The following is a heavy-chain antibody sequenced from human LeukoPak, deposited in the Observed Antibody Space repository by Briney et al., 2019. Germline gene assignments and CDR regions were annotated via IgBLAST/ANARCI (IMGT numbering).Heavy chain of an antibody. J-gene: IGHJ3*02. CDR3: ATRRGGALDI. V-gene: IGHV3-23*01. D-gene: IGHD3-10*01. Sequence: GGSLRLSCAASGFTFSSYAMSWVRQAPGKGLEWVSGISTRGASTYYADSVKGRFTISRDNSKNTLYLQMNSLRAEDTAVYYCATRRGGALDIWGQGTMVTVSS. CDR1: GFTFSSYA. CDR2: ISTRGAST.